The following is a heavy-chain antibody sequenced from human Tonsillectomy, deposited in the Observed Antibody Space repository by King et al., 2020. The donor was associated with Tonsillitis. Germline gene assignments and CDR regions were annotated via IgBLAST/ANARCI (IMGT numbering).Heavy chain of an antibody. D-gene: IGHD3-10*01. Sequence: QLVQSGAEVKKPGASVKVSCKVSGYTFTSYYMHWVRQAPGQGLEWMGIINPSAGSTSYAQKFQGRVTMTRDTSTSTVYMELSSLRSEDTAVYYCARAFQYYYGSGRPPSYWGQGTLVTVSS. J-gene: IGHJ4*02. V-gene: IGHV1-46*03. CDR2: INPSAGST. CDR1: GYTFTSYY. CDR3: ARAFQYYYGSGRPPSY.